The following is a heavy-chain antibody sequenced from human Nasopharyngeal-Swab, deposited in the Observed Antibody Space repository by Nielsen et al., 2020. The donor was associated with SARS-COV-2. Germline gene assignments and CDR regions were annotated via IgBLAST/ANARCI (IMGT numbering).Heavy chain of an antibody. CDR1: GFSFSTYW. CDR3: ARQGVFVPAYFHQYYMDV. CDR2: ITQDGSEK. D-gene: IGHD3-16*02. J-gene: IGHJ6*03. V-gene: IGHV3-7*03. Sequence: GESLNISCAASGFSFSTYWMTWVRQAPGKGLEWVANITQDGSEKYYVDSVKGRFTVSRDDPKNLLYLQVNSLRAEDTAVYYCARQGVFVPAYFHQYYMDVWGKGTTVTVSS.